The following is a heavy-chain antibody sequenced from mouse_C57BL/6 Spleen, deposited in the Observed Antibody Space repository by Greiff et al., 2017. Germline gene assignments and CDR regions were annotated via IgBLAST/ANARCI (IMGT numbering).Heavy chain of an antibody. J-gene: IGHJ4*01. V-gene: IGHV5-17*01. CDR1: GFTFSDYG. Sequence: EVKLMESGGGLVKPGGSLKLSCAASGFTFSDYGMHWVRQAPEKGLAWVAYISSGSSTIYYADTVKGRFTISSDNAKNTLFLQMTSLRSEDTAMYYCARRMNDYDPYYYAMDYWGQGTSVTVSS. D-gene: IGHD2-4*01. CDR2: ISSGSSTI. CDR3: ARRMNDYDPYYYAMDY.